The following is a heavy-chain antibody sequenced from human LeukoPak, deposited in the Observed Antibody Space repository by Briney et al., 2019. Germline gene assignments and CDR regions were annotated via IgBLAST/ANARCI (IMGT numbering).Heavy chain of an antibody. CDR1: GYTFTGYY. Sequence: ASVKVSCKASGYTFTGYYMHWVRQAPGQGLEWMGWINPNSGGTNYAQRLQGRVTMARDTSISTAHMELTRLTSDDTAVYYCARDFVGDISSSKGDYWGQGTLVTVSS. J-gene: IGHJ4*02. CDR2: INPNSGGT. CDR3: ARDFVGDISSSKGDY. D-gene: IGHD6-6*01. V-gene: IGHV1-2*02.